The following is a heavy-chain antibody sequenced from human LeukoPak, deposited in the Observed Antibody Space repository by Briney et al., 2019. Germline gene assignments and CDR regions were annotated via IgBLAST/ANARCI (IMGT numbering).Heavy chain of an antibody. CDR3: SRGYCSDGSCQSRPFDY. CDR2: INSDGSST. V-gene: IGHV3-74*01. Sequence: PGGSLRLSCAASGFTFSSYWMHWVRQAPGKGLVWVSRINSDGSSTSYADSVKGRFTISRDNAKNTLYLQMNSLRAEDAAVYYCSRGYCSDGSCQSRPFDYWGQGILVTVSS. D-gene: IGHD2-15*01. CDR1: GFTFSSYW. J-gene: IGHJ4*02.